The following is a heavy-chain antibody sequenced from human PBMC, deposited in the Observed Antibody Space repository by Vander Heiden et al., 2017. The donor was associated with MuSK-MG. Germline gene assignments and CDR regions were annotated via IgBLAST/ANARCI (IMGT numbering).Heavy chain of an antibody. J-gene: IGHJ5*02. CDR2: ISPGGSST. CDR3: TKVPVWGSYRWWFDP. V-gene: IGHV3-23*01. CDR1: GFTFATYA. Sequence: EVQMLESGGGLIQPGGSLRLSCAASGFTFATYAMSWVRQAPGKGLEWVSTISPGGSSTHYADSVKGRFTISRDNPNNNLFLQMNSLRAEDTALYFCTKVPVWGSYRWWFDPWGQGTLVTVSS. D-gene: IGHD3-16*02.